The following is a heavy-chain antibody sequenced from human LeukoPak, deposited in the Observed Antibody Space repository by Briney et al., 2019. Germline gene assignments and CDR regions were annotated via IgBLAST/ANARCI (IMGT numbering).Heavy chain of an antibody. CDR3: AELGITMIGGV. D-gene: IGHD3-10*02. CDR1: GFIFSSYE. Sequence: GGSLRLSCAASGFIFSSYEMSWVRQAPGKGLEWVSYISSSGSIIYYADSVKGRFTISRDNAKNSLYLQMNSLRAEDTAVYYCAELGITMIGGVWGKGTTVTISS. V-gene: IGHV3-48*03. CDR2: ISSSGSII. J-gene: IGHJ6*04.